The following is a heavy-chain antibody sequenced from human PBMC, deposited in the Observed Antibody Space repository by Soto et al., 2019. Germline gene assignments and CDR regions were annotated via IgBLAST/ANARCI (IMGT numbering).Heavy chain of an antibody. J-gene: IGHJ1*01. CDR1: GGTFTSYA. CDR2: IIPIYGTP. D-gene: IGHD3-22*01. V-gene: IGHV1-69*01. Sequence: QVQLVQSGAEVKKPGSSVKVSCKASGGTFTSYAISWVRQAPGQGLEWMGGIIPIYGTPNYAQRFQGRVTITADESTSSAYIELRRLRSEDTAVYWCATHDSSGWSGYFQHWGKGTVVTVSS. CDR3: ATHDSSGWSGYFQH.